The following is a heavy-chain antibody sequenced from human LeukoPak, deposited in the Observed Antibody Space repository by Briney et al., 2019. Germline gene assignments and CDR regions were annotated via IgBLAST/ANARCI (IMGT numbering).Heavy chain of an antibody. J-gene: IGHJ4*02. CDR2: IYYSGST. CDR1: GGSISSYY. CDR3: ARVGFGSSWWVVGY. V-gene: IGHV4-59*01. D-gene: IGHD6-13*01. Sequence: PSETLSLTCTVSGGSISSYYWSWIRQPPGKGLEWIGYIYYSGSTNYNPSLKSRVTISVDTSKNQFSLKLSSVPAADTAVYYCARVGFGSSWWVVGYWGQGTLVTVSS.